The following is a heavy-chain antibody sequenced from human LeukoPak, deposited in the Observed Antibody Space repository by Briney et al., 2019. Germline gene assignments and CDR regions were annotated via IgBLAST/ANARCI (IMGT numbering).Heavy chain of an antibody. CDR3: ARDRSVEGYSGFDSPREDY. Sequence: SQTLSLTCTVSGGYISSGGYYWSWVRQPPGKGLEWVGHIYHSGTTSYNPSLKSRVTISVDTSKNQFALNLRSVTAADTAMYYCARDRSVEGYSGFDSPREDYWGQGTLVTVSS. J-gene: IGHJ4*02. V-gene: IGHV4-30-2*01. CDR2: IYHSGTT. CDR1: GGYISSGGYY. D-gene: IGHD5-12*01.